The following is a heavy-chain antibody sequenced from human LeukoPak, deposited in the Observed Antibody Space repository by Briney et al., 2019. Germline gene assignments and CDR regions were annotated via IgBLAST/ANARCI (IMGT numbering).Heavy chain of an antibody. CDR1: GGSISSGDHY. D-gene: IGHD3-3*01. CDR3: ARVYFWSGYMIDY. J-gene: IGHJ4*02. V-gene: IGHV4-30-4*08. Sequence: SETLSLTCTVSGGSISSGDHYWSWIRQPPGKGLEWIGYIYYSGSTDYNPSLKSRVTISVDTSKNQFSLKLSSVTAADTAVYYCARVYFWSGYMIDYWGQGTLVTVSS. CDR2: IYYSGST.